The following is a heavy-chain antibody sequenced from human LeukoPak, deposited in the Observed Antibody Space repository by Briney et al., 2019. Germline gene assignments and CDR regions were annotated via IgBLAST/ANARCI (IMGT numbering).Heavy chain of an antibody. CDR1: GYTFTSYD. Sequence: ASVKVSCKASGYTFTSYDINWVRQATGQGLEWMGWMNPNSGNTGYAQKFQGRVTITRNTSISTAYMELRSLRSDDTAVYYCARDREVLRYFDWLSTTDDYWGQGTLVTVSS. CDR3: ARDREVLRYFDWLSTTDDY. V-gene: IGHV1-8*03. CDR2: MNPNSGNT. D-gene: IGHD3-9*01. J-gene: IGHJ4*02.